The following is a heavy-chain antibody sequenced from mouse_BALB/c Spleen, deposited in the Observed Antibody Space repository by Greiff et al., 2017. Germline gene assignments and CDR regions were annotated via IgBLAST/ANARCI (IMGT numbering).Heavy chain of an antibody. CDR1: GFNIKDYY. CDR2: IDPENGDT. V-gene: IGHV14-4*02. Sequence: VQLQQSGAELVRSGASVKLSCTASGFNIKDYYMHWVKQRPEQGLEWIGWIDPENGDTEYAPKFQGKATMTADTSSNTAYLQLSSLTSEDTAVYYCNAGYIAYWGQGTLVTVSA. J-gene: IGHJ3*01. CDR3: NAGYIAY.